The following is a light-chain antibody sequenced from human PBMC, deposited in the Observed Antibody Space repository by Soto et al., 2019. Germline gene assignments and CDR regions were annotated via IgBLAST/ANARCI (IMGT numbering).Light chain of an antibody. Sequence: EIVLTQSPGTLSLSPGERATLTCRASQSVSSSYLAWYQQKPGQAPRLLIYGASSRATGIPDRFSGSGSGTDFTLTISRLEPEDFAVYYCQQYNSFPSTFGQGTRLEI. J-gene: IGKJ5*01. CDR1: QSVSSSY. V-gene: IGKV3-20*01. CDR2: GAS. CDR3: QQYNSFPST.